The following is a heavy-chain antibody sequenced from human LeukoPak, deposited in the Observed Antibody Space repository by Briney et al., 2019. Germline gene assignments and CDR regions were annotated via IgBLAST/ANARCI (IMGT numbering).Heavy chain of an antibody. D-gene: IGHD6-19*01. V-gene: IGHV4-59*08. CDR2: IYYSGST. CDR1: GGSISSYF. J-gene: IGHJ4*02. CDR3: ARIDRAVAGTIDY. Sequence: SETLSLTCTVSGGSISSYFWSWIRQPPGKGLEWIGYIYYSGSTNYNPSLKSRVTMSVDTSKNQFSLKLSSVTAADSAVYYCARIDRAVAGTIDYWGQGTLVTVSS.